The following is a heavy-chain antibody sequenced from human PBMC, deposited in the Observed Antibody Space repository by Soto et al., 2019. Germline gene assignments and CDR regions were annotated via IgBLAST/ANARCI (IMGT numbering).Heavy chain of an antibody. V-gene: IGHV1-46*01. CDR1: GYTFTSYY. D-gene: IGHD2-8*01. Sequence: QVQLVQSGAEVKKPGASVKVSCKASGYTFTSYYMHWVRQAPGQGLDGMGIINPSGGSTSYAQKFQGRVTMTRDTSTSTVYMELSSLRSEDTTVYYCARAAWPWVYAHQPSYGMDVWGQGTTVTVSS. CDR2: INPSGGST. CDR3: ARAAWPWVYAHQPSYGMDV. J-gene: IGHJ6*02.